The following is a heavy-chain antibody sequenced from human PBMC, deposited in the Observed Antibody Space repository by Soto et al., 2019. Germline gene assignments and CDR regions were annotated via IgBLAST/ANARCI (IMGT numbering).Heavy chain of an antibody. CDR3: ARVAYYDFWSGYSYGMDV. V-gene: IGHV1-2*02. J-gene: IGHJ6*02. Sequence: ASVKVSCKASGYTFTGYYMHWVRQAPGQGLEWMGWINPNSGGTNYAQKFQGRVTMTRDTSISTAYMELSRLRSDDTAVYYCARVAYYDFWSGYSYGMDVWGQGTTVTVSS. CDR2: INPNSGGT. CDR1: GYTFTGYY. D-gene: IGHD3-3*01.